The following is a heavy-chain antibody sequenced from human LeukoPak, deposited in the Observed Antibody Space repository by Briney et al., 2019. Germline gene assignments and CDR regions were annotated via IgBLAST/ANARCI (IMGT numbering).Heavy chain of an antibody. J-gene: IGHJ4*02. CDR1: GGTFSSYA. D-gene: IGHD5-18*01. CDR2: IIPTLGIA. Sequence: SVKVSCKASGGTFSSYAISWVRQAPGQGLEWMGRIIPTLGIANYAQKFQGRVTITADKSTSTAYMELSSLRSEDTAVYYCASGYSYGPVDYWGQGTLVTVSS. V-gene: IGHV1-69*04. CDR3: ASGYSYGPVDY.